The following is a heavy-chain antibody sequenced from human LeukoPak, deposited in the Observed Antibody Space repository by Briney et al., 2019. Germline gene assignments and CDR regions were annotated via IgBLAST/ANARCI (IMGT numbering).Heavy chain of an antibody. D-gene: IGHD2-2*01. CDR2: IRYDGSNK. CDR3: AKDRGCSSTSCPYYYYYYYMDV. J-gene: IGHJ6*03. CDR1: GFTLSSYG. Sequence: GGSLRLSCAASGFTLSSYGMHWVRQAPGKGLEWVAFIRYDGSNKYYADSVKGRFTISRDNSKNTLYLQMNSLRAEDTAVYYCAKDRGCSSTSCPYYYYYYYMDVWGKGTTVTISS. V-gene: IGHV3-30*02.